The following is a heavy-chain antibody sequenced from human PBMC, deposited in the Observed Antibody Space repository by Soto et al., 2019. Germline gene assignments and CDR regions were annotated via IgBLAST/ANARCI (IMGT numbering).Heavy chain of an antibody. CDR3: AKIKGITGTSGGRWFDP. J-gene: IGHJ5*02. CDR2: ISSSGSTI. V-gene: IGHV3-48*03. CDR1: GFTFSSYE. Sequence: GVLSLSCAASGFTFSSYEMNWVRQAPGKGLEWVSYISSSGSTIYYAGSVKGRFTISRDNSKNTLYLQMNSLRAEDTAVYYCAKIKGITGTSGGRWFDPWGQGTLVTVSS. D-gene: IGHD1-7*01.